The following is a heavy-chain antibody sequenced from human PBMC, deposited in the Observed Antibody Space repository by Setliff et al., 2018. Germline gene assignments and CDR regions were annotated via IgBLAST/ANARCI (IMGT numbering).Heavy chain of an antibody. V-gene: IGHV4-30-4*08. CDR2: IYYSGST. D-gene: IGHD6-19*01. CDR1: GGSISSGDYY. CDR3: AREQWLDPPGYYYMDV. J-gene: IGHJ6*03. Sequence: SETLSLTCTVSGGSISSGDYYWSWIRRPPGKGLEWIGCIYYSGSTYYNPSLKIRVTISVDTSKNQFSLKLSSVTAADTAVYYCAREQWLDPPGYYYMDVWGKGTTVTVSS.